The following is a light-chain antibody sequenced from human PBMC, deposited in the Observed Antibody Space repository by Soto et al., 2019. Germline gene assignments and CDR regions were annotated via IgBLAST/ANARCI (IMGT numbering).Light chain of an antibody. CDR3: QTWGAGIHVV. Sequence: QLVLTQSPSASASLGASVKLTCTLSSGHGSYTIAWHQQQPDRGPRYLMRLNSDGSHNKGDGVPGRFSGSSSGAERYLTISSLQSEDEADYYFQTWGAGIHVVFGGGTKLTVL. CDR2: LNSDGSH. J-gene: IGLJ2*01. CDR1: SGHGSYT. V-gene: IGLV4-69*01.